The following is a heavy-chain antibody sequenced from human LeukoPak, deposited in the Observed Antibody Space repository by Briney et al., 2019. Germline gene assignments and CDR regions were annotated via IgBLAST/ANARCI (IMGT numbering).Heavy chain of an antibody. CDR1: GFTFSSYG. J-gene: IGHJ6*02. D-gene: IGHD4/OR15-4a*01. Sequence: GGSLRLSCAASGFTFSSYGMHWVRQAPGKGLEWVAVIWYDGSNKYYADSVKGRFTISRDNSKNTLYLQMNSLRAEDTAVYYCARDGDYGSGMDVWGQGTTVTVSS. CDR3: ARDGDYGSGMDV. CDR2: IWYDGSNK. V-gene: IGHV3-33*01.